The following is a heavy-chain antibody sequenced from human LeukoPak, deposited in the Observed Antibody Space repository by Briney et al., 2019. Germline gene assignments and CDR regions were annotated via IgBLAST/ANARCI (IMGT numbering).Heavy chain of an antibody. CDR2: INPNSGGT. V-gene: IGHV1-2*02. CDR3: ARSDINSGSYPYYFDY. Sequence: ASVKVSCKASGYTFTGYYMHWVRQAPGQGLEWMGWINPNSGGTNYAQKFQGRVTMTRDTSISTAYMELSRLRSDDTAVYYCARSDINSGSYPYYFDYWGQGTLVTASS. J-gene: IGHJ4*02. CDR1: GYTFTGYY. D-gene: IGHD1-26*01.